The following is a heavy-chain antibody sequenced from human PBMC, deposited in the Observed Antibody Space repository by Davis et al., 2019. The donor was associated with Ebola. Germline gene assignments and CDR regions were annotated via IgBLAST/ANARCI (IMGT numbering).Heavy chain of an antibody. V-gene: IGHV4-59*01. J-gene: IGHJ6*02. Sequence: PSETLSLTCTVSGGSISSYYWSWIRQPPGKGLEWIGYIYYSGSTNYNPSLKSRVTISVDTSKNQFSLKLSSVTAADTAVYYCARVGLLTLTYYYGMDVWGQGTTVTVSS. CDR1: GGSISSYY. CDR2: IYYSGST. CDR3: ARVGLLTLTYYYGMDV. D-gene: IGHD3-9*01.